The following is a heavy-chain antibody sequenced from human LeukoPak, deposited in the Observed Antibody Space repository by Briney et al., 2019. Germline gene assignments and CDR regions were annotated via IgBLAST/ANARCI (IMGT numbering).Heavy chain of an antibody. V-gene: IGHV3-30-3*01. CDR2: ISYDGGNK. J-gene: IGHJ4*02. CDR3: ARDGAPFDS. D-gene: IGHD4/OR15-4a*01. Sequence: GRSLRLSCAASGFTFSSYAMHWVRQAPGKGLEWVAVISYDGGNKYYADSVRGRCTISRDNAKNSLYLQMNSLRAEDTAVYYCARDGAPFDSWGQGTLVTVSS. CDR1: GFTFSSYA.